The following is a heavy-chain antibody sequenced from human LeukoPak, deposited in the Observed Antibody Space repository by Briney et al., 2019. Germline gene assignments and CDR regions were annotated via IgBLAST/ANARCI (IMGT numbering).Heavy chain of an antibody. V-gene: IGHV1-24*01. D-gene: IGHD6-6*01. CDR2: FDPEDGET. CDR1: GYTLTELS. Sequence: ASVKVPCKVSGYTLTELSMHWVRQAPGKGLEWMGGFDPEDGETIYAQKFQGRVTMTEDTSTDTAYMELSSLRSEDTAVYYCATAFSSSSSYFDYWGQGTLVTVSS. J-gene: IGHJ4*02. CDR3: ATAFSSSSSYFDY.